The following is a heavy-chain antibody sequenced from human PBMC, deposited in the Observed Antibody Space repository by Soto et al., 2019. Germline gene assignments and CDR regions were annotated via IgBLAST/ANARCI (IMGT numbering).Heavy chain of an antibody. CDR3: AYTGRDYYGAGSYFDL. CDR1: GYMCISYG. J-gene: IGHJ5*02. CDR2: ISPHNGDT. Sequence: QVQLVQSGAEVTKPGASVKVYCKASGYMCISYGLSLVRPAPGQGLAWMGWISPHNGDTNYAQKFQGRVTMTTDTSTSTAYMEIRSVTSYDTAAYYCAYTGRDYYGAGSYFDLWGQGTLVPVSS. D-gene: IGHD3-10*01. V-gene: IGHV1-18*01.